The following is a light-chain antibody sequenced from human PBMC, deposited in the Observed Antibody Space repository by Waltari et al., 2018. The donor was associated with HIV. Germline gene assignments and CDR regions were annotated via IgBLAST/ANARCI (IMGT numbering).Light chain of an antibody. CDR2: RNN. V-gene: IGLV1-47*01. J-gene: IGLJ2*01. Sequence: QSVLTQPPSASGTPGQRVTISCSGSSSNIGSNYVYWYQQLPGTAPKLLIYRNNHRPSGVPDRFSGSKAGNSASLAISGLRSEDEADYYCAAWDDSLSGPVFGGGTKLTVL. CDR3: AAWDDSLSGPV. CDR1: SSNIGSNY.